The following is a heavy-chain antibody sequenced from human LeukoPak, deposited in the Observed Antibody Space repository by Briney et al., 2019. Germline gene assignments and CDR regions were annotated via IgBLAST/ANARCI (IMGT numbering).Heavy chain of an antibody. V-gene: IGHV3-43*01. Sequence: GGSLRLSCAASGFTFDDNTMHWVRQTPGRGLEWVSFITWKSHRTHYADSVRGRFTVSRDNSKDSMHLEMNSLKTEDTGLYRCASEVGYRSLGYLGQGTLVTVSS. CDR1: GFTFDDNT. CDR3: ASEVGYRSLGY. CDR2: ITWKSHRT. J-gene: IGHJ4*02. D-gene: IGHD3-3*01.